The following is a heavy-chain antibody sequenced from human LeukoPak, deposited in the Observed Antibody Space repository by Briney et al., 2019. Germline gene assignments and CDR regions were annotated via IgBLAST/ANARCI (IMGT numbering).Heavy chain of an antibody. J-gene: IGHJ4*02. CDR2: INHSGST. Sequence: SETLSLTCAVYGGSFSGYYWSWIRQPPGKGLEWIGEINHSGSTNYNPSLKSRVTISVDTSKNQFSLKLSSVTAADTAVYYCARARSYDSKDYYFDYWGQGTLVTVSS. CDR3: ARARSYDSKDYYFDY. D-gene: IGHD3-22*01. CDR1: GGSFSGYY. V-gene: IGHV4-34*01.